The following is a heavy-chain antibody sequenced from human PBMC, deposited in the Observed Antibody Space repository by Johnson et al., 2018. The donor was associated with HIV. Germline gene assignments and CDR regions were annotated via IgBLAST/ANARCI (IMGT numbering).Heavy chain of an antibody. V-gene: IGHV3-30*02. CDR1: GFTFSDYG. D-gene: IGHD3-22*01. CDR2: TQYDGSNK. Sequence: QEQLVESGGGVVRPGGSLTLSCAASGFTFSDYGMSWIRQLPGKGLEWVAFTQYDGSNKYYADSMKGRFTISRDNSKKTLYLQMNSLRPEDTAVYYCAKETRDSRSAFDIWGQGTMVTVSS. CDR3: AKETRDSRSAFDI. J-gene: IGHJ3*02.